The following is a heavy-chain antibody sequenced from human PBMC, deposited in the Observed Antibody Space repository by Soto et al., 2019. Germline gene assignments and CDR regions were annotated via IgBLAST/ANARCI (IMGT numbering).Heavy chain of an antibody. CDR2: ISPKSGNI. D-gene: IGHD3-22*01. CDR1: GYTFTRNG. J-gene: IGHJ6*02. CDR3: VKDRDSNSWPSRDV. V-gene: IGHV1-18*01. Sequence: QVHLVQSGAEVKKPGASVNVSCKTSGYTFTRNGISWVRQAPGQGLEWMGRISPKSGNIKYAQKFQGRVIMTTDTSTSTAYMELRSLRSDDTAVYYCVKDRDSNSWPSRDVWGPGTTVTVSS.